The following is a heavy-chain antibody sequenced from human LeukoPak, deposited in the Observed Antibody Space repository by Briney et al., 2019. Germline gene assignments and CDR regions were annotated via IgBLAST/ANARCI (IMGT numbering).Heavy chain of an antibody. J-gene: IGHJ4*02. CDR1: GFTFSSYW. CDR2: INSDGSST. Sequence: PGGSLRLSCAASGFTFSSYWLHWVRQAPGKGLVWVSRINSDGSSTSYADSVKVRFTISRDKAKNTLYLQMNSLRAEDTAVYYCARQPNSYGGEYYFDYWGQGTLVTVSS. D-gene: IGHD5-18*01. CDR3: ARQPNSYGGEYYFDY. V-gene: IGHV3-74*01.